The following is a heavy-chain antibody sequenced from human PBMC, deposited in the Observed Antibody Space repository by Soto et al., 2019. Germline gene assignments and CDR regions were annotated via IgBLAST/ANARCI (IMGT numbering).Heavy chain of an antibody. D-gene: IGHD3-3*01. CDR1: GFTFISYG. Sequence: GGSLRLSCAASGFTFISYGIHFVRHSPVKWLEWVAVISYDGSNKYYADSVKGRFTISRDNSKNTLYLQMNSLRAEDTAVYYCAKGLNKVKIPLRFLEWLAGPMGFDPWGQGTLVTVLL. CDR3: AKGLNKVKIPLRFLEWLAGPMGFDP. CDR2: ISYDGSNK. V-gene: IGHV3-30*18. J-gene: IGHJ5*02.